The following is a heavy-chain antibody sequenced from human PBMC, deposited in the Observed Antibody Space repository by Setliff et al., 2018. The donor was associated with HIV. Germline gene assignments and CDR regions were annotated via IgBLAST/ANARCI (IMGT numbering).Heavy chain of an antibody. CDR2: IYYSGET. J-gene: IGHJ3*02. CDR1: GEFVSSGGNY. Sequence: PSETLSLTCTVFGEFVSSGGNYWGWVRQLPGKALEWIGYIYYSGETYYSPSLKSRVTISLDTSQSQFSLSLTSVTAADTAVYFCARPRVGDDAFNIWSQGTLVTVSS. V-gene: IGHV4-31*03. CDR3: ARPRVGDDAFNI.